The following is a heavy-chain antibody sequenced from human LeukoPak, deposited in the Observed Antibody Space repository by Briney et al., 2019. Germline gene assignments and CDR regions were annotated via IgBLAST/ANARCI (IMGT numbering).Heavy chain of an antibody. D-gene: IGHD3-22*01. CDR1: GGSISSSSYS. CDR3: ARIDYYDTSAAH. Sequence: PSETLSLTCTVSGGSISSSSYSWGWIRQLPGKGLQWIGTIYYSGSTYYNPSLKSRVTISVDTSKNQFSLKLSSVTAADTAVYYCARIDYYDTSAAHWGQGSLVTVSS. CDR2: IYYSGST. V-gene: IGHV4-39*01. J-gene: IGHJ4*02.